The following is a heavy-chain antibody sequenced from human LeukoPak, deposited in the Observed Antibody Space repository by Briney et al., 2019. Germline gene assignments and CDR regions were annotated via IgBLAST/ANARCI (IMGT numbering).Heavy chain of an antibody. V-gene: IGHV3-30*04. D-gene: IGHD4-23*01. CDR3: ARDGNAHAFDI. J-gene: IGHJ3*02. Sequence: PGGSLRLSCAASGFTFSSYAMHWVRQAPGKGLEWVAVISYDGSNKYYADSMKGRFTISRDNSKNTLYLQMNSLRAEDTAVYYCARDGNAHAFDIWGQGTMVTVSS. CDR1: GFTFSSYA. CDR2: ISYDGSNK.